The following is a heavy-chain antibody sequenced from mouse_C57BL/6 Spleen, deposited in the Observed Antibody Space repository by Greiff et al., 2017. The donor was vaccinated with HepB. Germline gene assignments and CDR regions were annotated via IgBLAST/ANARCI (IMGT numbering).Heavy chain of an antibody. V-gene: IGHV1-69*01. CDR1: GYTFTSYW. J-gene: IGHJ2*01. CDR2: IDPSDSYT. CDR3: ARRGLLRNFDY. Sequence: QVQLQQPGAELVMPGASVKLSCKASGYTFTSYWMHWVKQRPGQGLEWIGEIDPSDSYTNYNQKFKGKSTLTVDKSSSTAYMQLSSLTSEDSAVYYCARRGLLRNFDYWGQGTTLTVSS. D-gene: IGHD1-1*01.